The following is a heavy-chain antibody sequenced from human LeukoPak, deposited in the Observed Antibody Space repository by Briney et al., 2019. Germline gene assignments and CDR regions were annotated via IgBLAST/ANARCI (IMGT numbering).Heavy chain of an antibody. CDR1: CGSFSGYY. D-gene: IGHD6-13*01. V-gene: IGHV4-34*12. CDR3: ASAYSRGTYTRAGYLQH. J-gene: IGHJ1*01. CDR2: IIHSGST. Sequence: PSETLSLICAVYCGSFSGYYWSWIRQPPGEGLEWSVEIIHSGSTNYNPSLKSRVPITVDTSKNQFSLKLSSVSAADTAVYYCASAYSRGTYTRAGYLQHWGQGTVVTVSS.